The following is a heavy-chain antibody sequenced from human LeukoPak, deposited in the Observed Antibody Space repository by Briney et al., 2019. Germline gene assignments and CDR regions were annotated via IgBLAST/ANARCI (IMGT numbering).Heavy chain of an antibody. CDR3: ANEIRPNDY. Sequence: PGGSLRLSCTASGFAFSNHAMSWVRQAPGKGLEWVSSISISGGTTYYADSVKGRFTISRENSKSTLYLQTNSLRADDTAVYYCANEIRPNDYWGQGTLVTVSS. V-gene: IGHV3-23*01. J-gene: IGHJ4*02. D-gene: IGHD4-17*01. CDR2: ISISGGTT. CDR1: GFAFSNHA.